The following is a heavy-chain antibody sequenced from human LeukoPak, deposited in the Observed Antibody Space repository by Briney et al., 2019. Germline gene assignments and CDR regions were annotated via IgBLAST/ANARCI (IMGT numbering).Heavy chain of an antibody. D-gene: IGHD6-13*01. CDR1: GFTVSSNY. Sequence: GGSLRLSCAASGFTVSSNYMSWVRQAPGKGLEWVAVIYSGGSTYYADSVKGRFTISRDNSKNTLYLQMNSLRAEDTAVYYCARGARGYSSSWVQFDYWGPGTLVTVSS. V-gene: IGHV3-66*02. CDR2: IYSGGST. CDR3: ARGARGYSSSWVQFDY. J-gene: IGHJ4*02.